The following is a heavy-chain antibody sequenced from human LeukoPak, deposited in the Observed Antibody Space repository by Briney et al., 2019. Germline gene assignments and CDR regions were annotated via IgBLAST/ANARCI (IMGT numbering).Heavy chain of an antibody. CDR1: GFTFSSYG. D-gene: IGHD2-2*01. J-gene: IGHJ4*02. V-gene: IGHV3-30*18. CDR3: AKDRCSSTSCHLDY. Sequence: GRSLRLSCAASGFTFSSYGMHWVRQAPGKGLEWVAVISYDGSNKYYADSVKGRFTISRDNSKNTLYPQMNSLRAEDTAVYYCAKDRCSSTSCHLDYWGQGTLVTVSS. CDR2: ISYDGSNK.